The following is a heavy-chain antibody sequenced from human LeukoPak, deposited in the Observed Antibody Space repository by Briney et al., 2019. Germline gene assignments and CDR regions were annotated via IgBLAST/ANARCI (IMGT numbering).Heavy chain of an antibody. D-gene: IGHD3-10*01. CDR3: ARGLGFLIDY. CDR1: GFTFSSYG. Sequence: PGGSLRLSCAASGFTFSSYGMNWVRQAPAKGLEWVSSISSSSSYIYYADSVKGRFTISRDNAKNSLYLQMNSLRAEDTAVYYCARGLGFLIDYWGQGTLVTVSS. J-gene: IGHJ4*02. CDR2: ISSSSSYI. V-gene: IGHV3-21*01.